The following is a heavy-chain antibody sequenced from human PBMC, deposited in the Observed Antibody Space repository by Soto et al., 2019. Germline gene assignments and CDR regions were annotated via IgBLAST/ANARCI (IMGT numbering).Heavy chain of an antibody. J-gene: IGHJ6*02. CDR2: MNPNSGNT. D-gene: IGHD3-22*01. Sequence: QVQLVQSGAEVKKPGASVTVSCTASGYMFTSYDIGWVRQATGQGLEWMGWMNPNSGNTGYAQNFPGRVTMTSHTSMGTAYMELSSLRSDDTAVYYCARIPSYDTSGPLDYYYGMDVWGQGTTVTVSS. V-gene: IGHV1-8*01. CDR3: ARIPSYDTSGPLDYYYGMDV. CDR1: GYMFTSYD.